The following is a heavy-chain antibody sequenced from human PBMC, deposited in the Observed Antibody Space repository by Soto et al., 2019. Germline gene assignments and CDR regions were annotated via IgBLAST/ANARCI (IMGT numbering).Heavy chain of an antibody. CDR1: GGTFSSYA. D-gene: IGHD3-22*01. V-gene: IGHV1-69*13. CDR2: IIPIFGTA. J-gene: IGHJ3*02. CDR3: ARDLYSYDSSGYPPGAFDI. Sequence: SVKVSCKASGGTFSSYASSWVRQAPGQGLEWMGGIIPIFGTANYAQKFQGRVTITADESTSTAYMELTSLRSEDTAVYYCARDLYSYDSSGYPPGAFDIWGQGTMVTVSS.